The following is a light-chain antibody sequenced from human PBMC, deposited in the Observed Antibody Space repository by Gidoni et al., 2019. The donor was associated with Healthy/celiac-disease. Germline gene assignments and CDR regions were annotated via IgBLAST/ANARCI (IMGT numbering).Light chain of an antibody. CDR3: QQSYSTPRT. Sequence: DIQMTQSPSSLSPSVGDRVTITCRASQSISSYLNWYQQKPGKAPKLLIYAASSLQSEVPSRFSGSGSGTDFTLTISSLQPEDFATYYCQQSYSTPRTFGPGTKVDIK. V-gene: IGKV1-39*01. J-gene: IGKJ3*01. CDR2: AAS. CDR1: QSISSY.